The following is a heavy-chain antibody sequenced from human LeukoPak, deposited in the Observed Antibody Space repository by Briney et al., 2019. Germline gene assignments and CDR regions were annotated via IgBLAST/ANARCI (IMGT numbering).Heavy chain of an antibody. V-gene: IGHV1-2*02. CDR2: INPNRGGT. Sequence: GASVKVSCKASGYTFNGYYMHWVRQAPGQGLEWMGWINPNRGGTNYAQKCQGRVTMTRDTSISTAYMELSRLRSDDTAVYYCARDRGYYDFWSGYEHTPDYWGQGTLVTVSS. D-gene: IGHD3-3*01. J-gene: IGHJ4*02. CDR1: GYTFNGYY. CDR3: ARDRGYYDFWSGYEHTPDY.